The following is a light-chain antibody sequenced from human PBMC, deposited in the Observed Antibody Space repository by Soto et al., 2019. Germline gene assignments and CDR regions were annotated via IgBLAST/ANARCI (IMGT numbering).Light chain of an antibody. CDR3: QQYHSYPYT. CDR1: QSISSW. Sequence: DIQMTKSPSTLSASVGDRVTITCRASQSISSWLAWYQQKPGKAPKLVIYKSSSLEDGVSSRFSGSGSGTEFTLTISSLQPDDFATYYCQQYHSYPYTFGQGARIEIK. V-gene: IGKV1-5*03. J-gene: IGKJ2*01. CDR2: KSS.